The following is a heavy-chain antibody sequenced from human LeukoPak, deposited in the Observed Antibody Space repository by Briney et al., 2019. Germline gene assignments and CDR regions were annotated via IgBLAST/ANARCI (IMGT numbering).Heavy chain of an antibody. CDR2: VNRDGSET. J-gene: IGHJ6*02. CDR1: GFALSSHW. V-gene: IGHV3-7*03. CDR3: ARNNGMDV. Sequence: GGSLRLSCAASGFALSSHWMTWVRQVPGRGPEWVANVNRDGSETYYQDSVKGRFTISKDNAKKSLYLQMNSLRAEDTALYHCARNNGMDVWGQGTTVIVSS.